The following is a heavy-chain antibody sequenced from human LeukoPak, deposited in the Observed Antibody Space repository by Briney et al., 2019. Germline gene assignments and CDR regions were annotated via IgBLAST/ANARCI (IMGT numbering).Heavy chain of an antibody. CDR1: GGSISSSNW. CDR2: IYHNGIT. V-gene: IGHV4-4*02. J-gene: IGHJ4*02. Sequence: SETLSLTCAVSGGSISSSNWWSWVRQPPGKGLEWIGEIYHNGITNYNPSLKSRVTISVDKFKNQFSLKLSSVTAADTAVYYCARPVAGTFDYWGQGTLVTVSS. CDR3: ARPVAGTFDY. D-gene: IGHD6-19*01.